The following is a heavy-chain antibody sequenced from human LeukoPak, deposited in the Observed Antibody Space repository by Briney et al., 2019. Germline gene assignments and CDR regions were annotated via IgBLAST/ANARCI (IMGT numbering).Heavy chain of an antibody. J-gene: IGHJ4*02. CDR2: IYYSGST. Sequence: SETLSLTCTVSGGSISNYYWNWIRQPPGQGLEWIGHIYYSGSTNYNPSLKSRVTISVDTSKNQFSLKLSSVTAADTAVYYCARLLGKFRFGELIHRLPNAFDYWGQGTLVTVSS. CDR3: ARLLGKFRFGELIHRLPNAFDY. V-gene: IGHV4-59*01. D-gene: IGHD3-10*01. CDR1: GGSISNYY.